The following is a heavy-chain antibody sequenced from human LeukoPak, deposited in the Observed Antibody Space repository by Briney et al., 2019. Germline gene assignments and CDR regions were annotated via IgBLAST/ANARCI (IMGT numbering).Heavy chain of an antibody. Sequence: GGSLRLSCAASGFTFDDYAMHWVRQAPGQGLEWVSGISWNSGSIGYADSVKGRFTISRDNAKNSLYLQMNSLRAEDTALYYCAKGYDYGSPEAFDYWGQGTLVTVSS. D-gene: IGHD3-16*01. CDR1: GFTFDDYA. J-gene: IGHJ4*02. V-gene: IGHV3-9*01. CDR2: ISWNSGSI. CDR3: AKGYDYGSPEAFDY.